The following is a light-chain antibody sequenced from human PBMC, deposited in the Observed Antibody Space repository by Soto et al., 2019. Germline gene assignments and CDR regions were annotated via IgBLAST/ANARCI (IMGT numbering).Light chain of an antibody. V-gene: IGLV1-51*01. Sequence: QSVLTQPPSVSAAPGQKVTISCSGSSSNIGNNYVSWYQQFPGTAPKLLIYDNNKRPSGIPDRFSGSKSGTSATLGITGLQTGDEADYYCGTWDSSLSAPVFGGGTKVTVL. J-gene: IGLJ2*01. CDR1: SSNIGNNY. CDR3: GTWDSSLSAPV. CDR2: DNN.